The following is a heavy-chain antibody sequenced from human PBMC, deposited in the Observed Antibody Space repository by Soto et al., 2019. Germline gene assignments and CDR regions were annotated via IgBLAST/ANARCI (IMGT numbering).Heavy chain of an antibody. CDR2: INGNGSTT. Sequence: LTLSCAASGFSFSRHWMHWVRQPPGKGLVWVSRINGNGSTTSDSDFVKGRVTISRENAKNTLYLQMNSLGDEDTAVYYCVRALDGRRNGFDIWGQRTVVTVSS. D-gene: IGHD1-1*01. J-gene: IGHJ3*02. V-gene: IGHV3-74*01. CDR1: GFSFSRHW. CDR3: VRALDGRRNGFDI.